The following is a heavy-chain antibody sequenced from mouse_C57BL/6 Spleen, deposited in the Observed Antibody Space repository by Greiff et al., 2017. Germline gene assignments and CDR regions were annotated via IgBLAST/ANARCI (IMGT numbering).Heavy chain of an antibody. J-gene: IGHJ3*01. CDR2: ISSGGDYI. CDR3: TRELARGFAD. D-gene: IGHD3-1*01. Sequence: EVKLVESGEGLVKPGGSLKLSCAASGFTFSSYAMSWVRQTPEKRLEWVAYISSGGDYIYYADTVKGRFTISSDNDRNTLDLQMSSLKSEDTAMYYCTRELARGFADWVQGTLVTVSA. CDR1: GFTFSSYA. V-gene: IGHV5-9-1*02.